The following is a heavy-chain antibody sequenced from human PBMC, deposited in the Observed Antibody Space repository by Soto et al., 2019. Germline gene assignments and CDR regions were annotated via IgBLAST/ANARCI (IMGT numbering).Heavy chain of an antibody. CDR1: GDSMGSGDYY. D-gene: IGHD3-10*01. CDR2: IYYIGTT. V-gene: IGHV4-30-4*01. CDR3: SRGSTYYGFLT. J-gene: IGHJ5*02. Sequence: PSETLSLTCTVSGDSMGSGDYYWTWIRQPPGKGLEWIGYIYYIGTTFYNPSLESRVNISIDTSKNHFSLRLTSVTAADTAVYYCSRGSTYYGFLTWGQGTLLTVSS.